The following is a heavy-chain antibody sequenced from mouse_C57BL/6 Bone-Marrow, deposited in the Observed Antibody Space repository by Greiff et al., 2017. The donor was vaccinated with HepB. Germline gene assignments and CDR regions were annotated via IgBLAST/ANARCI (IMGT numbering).Heavy chain of an antibody. V-gene: IGHV5-6*01. CDR3: AKVDLARYWYFDV. D-gene: IGHD1-1*01. Sequence: EVKVVESGGDLVKPGGSLKLSCAASGFTFSSYGMSWVRQTPDKRLEWVATISSGGSYTYYPDSVKGRFTISRDNAKNTLYLQLSSMKSEDTAMDYCAKVDLARYWYFDVWGRGTTVTVSA. CDR2: ISSGGSYT. CDR1: GFTFSSYG. J-gene: IGHJ1*03.